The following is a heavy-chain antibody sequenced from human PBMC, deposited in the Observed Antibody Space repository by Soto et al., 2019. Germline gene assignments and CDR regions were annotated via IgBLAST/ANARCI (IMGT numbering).Heavy chain of an antibody. CDR2: IYHSGST. Sequence: QLQLQESGSGLVKPSQTLSLTCAVSGGSISSGGYSWSWIRQPPGKGLEWIGYIYHSGSTYYNPSQKSRVTISVDRSKNQFYLKLSAVTAADTAVYYCASYYWGLDYWGQGNLVTVSS. D-gene: IGHD3-10*01. CDR1: GGSISSGGYS. J-gene: IGHJ4*02. V-gene: IGHV4-30-2*01. CDR3: ASYYWGLDY.